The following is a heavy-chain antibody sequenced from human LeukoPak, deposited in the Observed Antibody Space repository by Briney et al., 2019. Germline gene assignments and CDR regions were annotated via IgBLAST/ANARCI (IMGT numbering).Heavy chain of an antibody. D-gene: IGHD5-18*01. Sequence: SETLSLTCTVSGGSISSYYWSWIRQPAGKGLEWIGRIYTSGSTNYNPSLKSRVTISVDTSKNQFSLKLSSVTAADTAVYYCASHTAMANFDYWGQGTLVTVSP. J-gene: IGHJ4*02. CDR3: ASHTAMANFDY. CDR2: IYTSGST. CDR1: GGSISSYY. V-gene: IGHV4-4*07.